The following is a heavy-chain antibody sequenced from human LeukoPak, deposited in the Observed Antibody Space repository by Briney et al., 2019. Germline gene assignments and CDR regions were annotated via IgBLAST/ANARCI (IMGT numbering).Heavy chain of an antibody. V-gene: IGHV4-39*07. D-gene: IGHD5-12*01. CDR3: ARERHSGYDRDFDY. J-gene: IGHJ4*02. Sequence: SETLSLTCTVSAGSISSTSYSWGWIRQPPGKGLEWIGSVYYSGSTYYNPSLKSRVTISVDTSKNQFSLKLSSVTAADTAVYYCARERHSGYDRDFDYWGQGTLVTVSS. CDR1: AGSISSTSYS. CDR2: VYYSGST.